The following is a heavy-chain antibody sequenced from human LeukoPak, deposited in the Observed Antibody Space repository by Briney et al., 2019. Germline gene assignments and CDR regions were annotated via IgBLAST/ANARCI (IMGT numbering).Heavy chain of an antibody. V-gene: IGHV3-48*02. CDR2: ISTGGNTI. J-gene: IGHJ4*02. CDR1: GFTFSTYD. CDR3: ARRFGY. Sequence: GGSLRLSCAASGFTFSTYDMNWVRQAPGKGLEWVSYISTGGNTIYYADSVQGRFTISRDNAKNSLYLQMNSLRDEDTAVYYCARRFGYWGQGTLVTVSS.